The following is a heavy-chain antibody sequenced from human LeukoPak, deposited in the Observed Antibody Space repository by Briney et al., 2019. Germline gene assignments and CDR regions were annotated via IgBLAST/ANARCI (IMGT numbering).Heavy chain of an antibody. CDR2: ISDSAST. J-gene: IGHJ4*02. CDR3: ARGTSKTFDY. V-gene: IGHV4-59*01. CDR1: GGSINIFY. Sequence: PSETLSLTCTVSGGSINIFYWNWIRQPPGKGLEWIGSISDSASTNYNPSLESRVIISVDTSKNRFSLKLNPVTPADTAVYFCARGTSKTFDYWGQGTLVTVSS.